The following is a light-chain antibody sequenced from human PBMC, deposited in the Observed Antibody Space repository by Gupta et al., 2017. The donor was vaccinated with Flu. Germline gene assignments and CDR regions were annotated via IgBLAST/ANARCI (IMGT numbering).Light chain of an antibody. J-gene: IGKJ5*01. CDR2: WAS. Sequence: DLVLTQSRDSLAVSLGERATVNCKSSQSVLNTSNNKNYLAWYQQKPGQPPKLLMSWASTRESGVPNRFRGSGSGTDFTLTISSLQAEDVAVYYCQQYYSAPPITFGQGTRLDI. V-gene: IGKV4-1*01. CDR3: QQYYSAPPIT. CDR1: QSVLNTSNNKNY.